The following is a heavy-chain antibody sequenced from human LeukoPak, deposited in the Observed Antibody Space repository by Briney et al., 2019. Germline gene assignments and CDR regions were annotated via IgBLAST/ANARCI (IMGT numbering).Heavy chain of an antibody. V-gene: IGHV3-74*01. J-gene: IGHJ4*02. CDR2: INTDGSSA. CDR3: AREEYDDLGY. Sequence: GGSLRLSCAASGFTFSTYWMHWVRQAPGKGLVWVSRINTDGSSASYADSVKGRFTISRDNAKNTLYLQMNSLRAEDTAVYYCAREEYDDLGYWGQGTLVTVSS. D-gene: IGHD3-3*01. CDR1: GFTFSTYW.